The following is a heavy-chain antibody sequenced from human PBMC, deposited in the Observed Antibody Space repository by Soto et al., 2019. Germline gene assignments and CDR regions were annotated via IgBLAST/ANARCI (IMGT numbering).Heavy chain of an antibody. CDR1: GYTFTSYA. CDR2: INAGNGNT. CDR3: XRTDIVVVPAIYYYYGXDV. J-gene: IGHJ6*02. D-gene: IGHD2-2*01. Sequence: QVQLVQSGAEVKKPGASVKVSCKASGYTFTSYAMHWVRQAPGQRLEWMGWINAGNGNTKYSQKFQGRVTXTRDTXXXXXXXXXXXXXXXXXXXXXXXRTDIVVVPAIYYYYGXDVWGQGTTVTVSS. V-gene: IGHV1-3*01.